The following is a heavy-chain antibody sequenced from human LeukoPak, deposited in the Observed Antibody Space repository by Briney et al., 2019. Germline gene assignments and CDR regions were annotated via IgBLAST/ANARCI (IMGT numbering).Heavy chain of an antibody. D-gene: IGHD4-11*01. CDR3: ARGGPHDYRKTTDY. CDR1: GGSISSSSYY. J-gene: IGHJ4*02. CDR2: IYYSGST. V-gene: IGHV4-39*07. Sequence: SETLSLTCTVSGGSISSSSYYWGWIRQPPGKGLEWIGSIYYSGSTYYNPSLKSRVTISVDTSKNQLSPKLSSVTAADTAVYYCARGGPHDYRKTTDYWGQGTLVTVSS.